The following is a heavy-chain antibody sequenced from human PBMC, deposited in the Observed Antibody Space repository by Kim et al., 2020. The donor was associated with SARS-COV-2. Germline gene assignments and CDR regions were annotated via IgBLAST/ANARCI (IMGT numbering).Heavy chain of an antibody. CDR1: GYSFTSYW. Sequence: GESLKISCKGSGYSFTSYWIGWVRQMPGKGLEWMGIIYPGDSDTRYSPSFQGQVTISADKSISTAYLQWSSLKASDTAMYYCATQPVDWQGENYFDYWGQGTLVTVSS. D-gene: IGHD6-6*01. CDR3: ATQPVDWQGENYFDY. J-gene: IGHJ4*02. V-gene: IGHV5-51*01. CDR2: IYPGDSDT.